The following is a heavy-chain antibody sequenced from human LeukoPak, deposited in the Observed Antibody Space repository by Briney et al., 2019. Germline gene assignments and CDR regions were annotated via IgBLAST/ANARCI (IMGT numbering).Heavy chain of an antibody. CDR3: ARDLVRSSGWYSKNYYGMDV. Sequence: GGSLRLSCAASGFTFSSYAMHWVRQAPGKGLEWVAVISYDGSNKYYADSVKGRFTISRDNSRNTLYLQMNSLRAEDTAVYYCARDLVRSSGWYSKNYYGMDVWGQGTTVTVSS. CDR2: ISYDGSNK. V-gene: IGHV3-30-3*01. CDR1: GFTFSSYA. J-gene: IGHJ6*02. D-gene: IGHD6-19*01.